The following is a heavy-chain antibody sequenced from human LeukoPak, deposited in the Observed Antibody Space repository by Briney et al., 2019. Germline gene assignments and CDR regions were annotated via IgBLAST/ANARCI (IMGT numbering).Heavy chain of an antibody. D-gene: IGHD3-16*01. CDR1: GGTFSSYA. CDR3: ARDRLRRGVSPSWFDP. Sequence: ASEKVSCKASGGTFSSYAISWVRQAPGQGLEWMGRIIPILGIANYAQKFQGRVTITADKSTSTAYMELSSLRSEDTAVYYCARDRLRRGVSPSWFDPWGQGTLVTVSS. CDR2: IIPILGIA. V-gene: IGHV1-69*04. J-gene: IGHJ5*02.